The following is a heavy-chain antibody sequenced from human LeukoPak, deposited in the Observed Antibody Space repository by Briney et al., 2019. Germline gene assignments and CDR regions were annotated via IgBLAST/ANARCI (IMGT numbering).Heavy chain of an antibody. J-gene: IGHJ3*02. V-gene: IGHV3-30*02. Sequence: GGSLRLSCEASGFTFSSYGMHWVRQAPGKGLEWVAFIRYDGSNKYYADSVKGRFTISRDNSKNTLYLQMNSLRAEDTAVYYCARGDPYSSGWFDAFDIWGQGTMVTVSS. D-gene: IGHD6-19*01. CDR1: GFTFSSYG. CDR3: ARGDPYSSGWFDAFDI. CDR2: IRYDGSNK.